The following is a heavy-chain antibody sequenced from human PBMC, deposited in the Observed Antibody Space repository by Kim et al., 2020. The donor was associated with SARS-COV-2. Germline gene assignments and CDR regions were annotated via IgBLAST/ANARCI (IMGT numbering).Heavy chain of an antibody. D-gene: IGHD3-3*01. Sequence: GGSLRLSCTASGFTFGDYAMSWVRQAPGKGLEWVGFIRSKAYGGTTEYAASVKGRFTISRDDSKSIAYLQMNSLKTEDTAVYYCSGKGDYDFWSGIYSGTDYWGQGTLVTVSS. J-gene: IGHJ4*02. CDR3: SGKGDYDFWSGIYSGTDY. CDR1: GFTFGDYA. V-gene: IGHV3-49*04. CDR2: IRSKAYGGTT.